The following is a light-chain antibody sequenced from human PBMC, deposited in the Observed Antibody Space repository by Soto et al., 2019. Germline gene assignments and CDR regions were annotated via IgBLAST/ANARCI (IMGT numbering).Light chain of an antibody. J-gene: IGLJ2*01. CDR1: SSNIGSYT. CDR3: AAWDDSLNVV. CDR2: SNN. V-gene: IGLV1-44*01. Sequence: QSVLTQPPSASGTPGQRVTISCSGSSSNIGSYTVNWYQQLPGTAPKFLIYSNNQRPSGVPDRFSGSKSGTSASLAISGLQSEDEGVYYCAAWDDSLNVVFGGGTKLTVL.